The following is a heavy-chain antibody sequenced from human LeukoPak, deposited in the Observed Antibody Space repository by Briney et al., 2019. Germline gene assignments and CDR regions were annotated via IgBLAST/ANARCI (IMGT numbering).Heavy chain of an antibody. J-gene: IGHJ3*02. CDR2: INHSGST. D-gene: IGHD3-3*01. Sequence: TSETLSLTCAVYGGSFSGYYWSWIRQPPGKGLEWIGEINHSGSTNYNPSLKSRVTISVDTSKNQFSLKLTSVTAADTAVYYCARHYDPQPFDAFDIWGQETMVTVSS. CDR1: GGSFSGYY. CDR3: ARHYDPQPFDAFDI. V-gene: IGHV4-34*01.